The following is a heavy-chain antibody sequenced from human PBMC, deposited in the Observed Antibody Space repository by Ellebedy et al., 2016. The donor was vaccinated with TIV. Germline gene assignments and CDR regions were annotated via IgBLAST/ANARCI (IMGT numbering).Heavy chain of an antibody. CDR1: GGSVSSTRYY. CDR2: VFYSGSP. Sequence: MPSETLSPTCSVSGGSVSSTRYYWAWIRQPPGKGLEYIGSVFYSGSPYYNPSLKSRVTLSADTSKNQFSLNLRTVTAADTAVYYCARTDPWQPIDDWGQGILVSVSS. CDR3: ARTDPWQPIDD. J-gene: IGHJ4*02. V-gene: IGHV4-39*01. D-gene: IGHD2-21*02.